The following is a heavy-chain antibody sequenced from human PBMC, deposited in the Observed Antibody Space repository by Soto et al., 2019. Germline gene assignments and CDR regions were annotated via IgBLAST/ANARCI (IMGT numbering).Heavy chain of an antibody. J-gene: IGHJ3*02. D-gene: IGHD2-21*01. Sequence: QVPLVQSEAEVKKPGASVTVSCKASGYSFTSYYILWVRQAPGQGLEWMGIINPRGGSASYAQKFQGRITMTRDTSTSTVYMELSSLRSEDTAVYYCTRVTIAGARNGFDIWGQGTMVTVSS. CDR1: GYSFTSYY. V-gene: IGHV1-46*03. CDR2: INPRGGSA. CDR3: TRVTIAGARNGFDI.